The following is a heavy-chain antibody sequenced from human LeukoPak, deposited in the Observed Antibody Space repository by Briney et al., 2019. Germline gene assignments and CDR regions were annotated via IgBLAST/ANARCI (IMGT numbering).Heavy chain of an antibody. CDR2: ISTNGGST. V-gene: IGHV3-64D*09. J-gene: IGHJ4*02. CDR3: VKDWRRFNWNDRGYFDS. CDR1: GFIFSNYA. D-gene: IGHD1-20*01. Sequence: GGSLRLSCSVSGFIFSNYALHWVRQAPGQALEYVSSISTNGGSTYYADSVKGRFTISRDHSKNTLYLQMSSLRVEDTAVYYCVKDWRRFNWNDRGYFDSWGQGTLVTVSS.